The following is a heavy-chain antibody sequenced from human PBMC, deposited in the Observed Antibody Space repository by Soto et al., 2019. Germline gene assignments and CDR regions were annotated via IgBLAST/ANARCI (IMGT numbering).Heavy chain of an antibody. CDR3: AREAGKVNDAFDI. CDR2: ISSSGSTI. V-gene: IGHV3-48*03. Sequence: GGSLRLSCAASGFTFSSYEMNWVRQAPGKGLEWVSYISSSGSTIYYADSVKGRFTISRDNAKNSLYLQMNSLRAEDTAVYYCAREAGKVNDAFDIWGQGTMVTVSS. J-gene: IGHJ3*02. CDR1: GFTFSSYE.